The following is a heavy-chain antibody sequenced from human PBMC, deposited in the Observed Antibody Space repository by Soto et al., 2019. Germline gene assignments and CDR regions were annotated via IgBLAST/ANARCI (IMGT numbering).Heavy chain of an antibody. Sequence: DSVNGSCNASGYTFTSYGLSWVRQAPGQGLEWMGWINGYTGNTNYAQKFQGRVTMTTDTSTNTAYLDLWTLISDDTAVYYCARSWVTGKGGIDVWGQGTTVTVSS. CDR3: ARSWVTGKGGIDV. J-gene: IGHJ6*02. D-gene: IGHD3-16*01. CDR1: GYTFTSYG. V-gene: IGHV1-18*01. CDR2: INGYTGNT.